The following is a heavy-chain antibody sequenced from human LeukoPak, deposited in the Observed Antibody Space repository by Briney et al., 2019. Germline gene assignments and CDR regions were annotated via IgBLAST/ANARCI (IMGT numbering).Heavy chain of an antibody. V-gene: IGHV4-59*08. D-gene: IGHD4-17*01. CDR3: ARRQYGDWVDY. CDR2: IYYSGST. Sequence: PSETLSLTCTVSGGSISSYYWTWIRQPPGKGLEWIGYIYYSGSTNYNPSLKSRVTISVDTSKSQFSLKLSSVTAADTAVYYCARRQYGDWVDYWGQGTLVTVSS. CDR1: GGSISSYY. J-gene: IGHJ4*02.